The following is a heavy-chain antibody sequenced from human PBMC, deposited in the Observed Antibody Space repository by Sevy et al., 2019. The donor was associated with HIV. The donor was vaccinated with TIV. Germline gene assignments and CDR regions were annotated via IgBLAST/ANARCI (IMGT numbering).Heavy chain of an antibody. Sequence: GGSLRLSCAASGFPFNDHAMHWVWQVPGKGLEWVSGVSWNSRNIGYADSVKGRFTISRNNTNHFLYLEMNSLTHEDTAFYYCAKDINRGCDGINCYPYYYYFYGLDVWGQGTTVTVSS. CDR1: GFPFNDHA. CDR3: AKDINRGCDGINCYPYYYYFYGLDV. CDR2: VSWNSRNI. D-gene: IGHD2-21*01. V-gene: IGHV3-9*01. J-gene: IGHJ6*02.